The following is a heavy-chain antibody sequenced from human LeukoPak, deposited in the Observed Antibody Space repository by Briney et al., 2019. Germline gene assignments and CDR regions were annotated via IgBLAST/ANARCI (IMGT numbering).Heavy chain of an antibody. J-gene: IGHJ5*02. CDR1: GGSISSYY. CDR2: IYYSGKT. Sequence: SETLSLTCTVSGGSISSYYWSWIRQPPGKGLEWIGYIYYSGKTNYNPSLKSRVTTSVDTSKNQFSLILSSVTAADTAVYYCAREVWTSANWFDPWGQGTLVTVSS. D-gene: IGHD3/OR15-3a*01. V-gene: IGHV4-59*12. CDR3: AREVWTSANWFDP.